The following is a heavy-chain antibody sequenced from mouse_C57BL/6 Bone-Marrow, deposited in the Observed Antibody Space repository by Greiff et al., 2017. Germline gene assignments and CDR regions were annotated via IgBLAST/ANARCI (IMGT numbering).Heavy chain of an antibody. CDR1: GYSFTSGYY. Sequence: EPGPGLVKPSPSLSLTCSVTGYSFTSGYYWNWIRQFPGNKLEWMGYISYDGSNNYNPSLKNRIPITRDTSKNTFFLKLNPVTTEDTAAYYCARGRPHSRFAYWGQGTLVTVSA. D-gene: IGHD2-5*01. V-gene: IGHV3-6*01. CDR2: ISYDGSN. CDR3: ARGRPHSRFAY. J-gene: IGHJ3*01.